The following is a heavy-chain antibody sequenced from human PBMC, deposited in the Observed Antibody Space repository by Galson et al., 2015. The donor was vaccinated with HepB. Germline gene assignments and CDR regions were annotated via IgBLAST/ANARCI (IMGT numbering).Heavy chain of an antibody. CDR1: GGTFSTYS. CDR2: IVPVLGVV. V-gene: IGHV1-69*04. CDR3: ARERDFRGSGSYYSDNWFDP. J-gene: IGHJ5*02. D-gene: IGHD3-10*01. Sequence: SVKVSCKASGGTFSTYSMTWVRQAPGQGLEWMGRIVPVLGVVNYAQKFQARVTMTADKSTSTVYMELSSLIPEDTAGYYCARERDFRGSGSYYSDNWFDPWGQGTLVTVYS.